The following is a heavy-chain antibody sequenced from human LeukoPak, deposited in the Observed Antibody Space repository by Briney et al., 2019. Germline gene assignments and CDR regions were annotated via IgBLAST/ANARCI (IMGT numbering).Heavy chain of an antibody. CDR2: IYPGDSDT. CDR3: ATPLTMRDLDFQH. D-gene: IGHD3-22*01. J-gene: IGHJ1*01. Sequence: GESLKISCKGSGYSFTSYWIGWVRQMPGKGLEWMGIIYPGDSDTSYSPSFQGQVTISADKSINTAYLQWSSLKASDTAMYYCATPLTMRDLDFQHWGQGTLVTVSS. V-gene: IGHV5-51*01. CDR1: GYSFTSYW.